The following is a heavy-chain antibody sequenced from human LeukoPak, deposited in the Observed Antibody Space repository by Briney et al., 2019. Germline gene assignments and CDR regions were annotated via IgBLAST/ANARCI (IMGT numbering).Heavy chain of an antibody. CDR2: IYYSGST. V-gene: IGHV4-39*01. J-gene: IGHJ6*03. CDR1: GGSISSSSYY. Sequence: SETLSLTCTVSGGSISSSSYYWGWIRQPPGKGLEWIGSIYYSGSTYYNPSLKSRVTISVDTSKNQFSLELSSVTAADTAVYYCARLSAGYCSSTSCPYYYYYDYMDVWGKGTTVTVSS. CDR3: ARLSAGYCSSTSCPYYYYYDYMDV. D-gene: IGHD2-2*01.